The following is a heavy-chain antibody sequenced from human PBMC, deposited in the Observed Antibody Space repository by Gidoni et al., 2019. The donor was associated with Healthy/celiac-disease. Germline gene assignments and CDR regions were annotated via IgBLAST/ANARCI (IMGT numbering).Heavy chain of an antibody. D-gene: IGHD1-26*01. V-gene: IGHV4-34*01. Sequence: QLQLQQWGAGLLKPSETLSLTCAVYGGSFSGYYWSWIRQPPGKGLEGIGEINHSGSTNDNPSLKSRVTISVDTSKNQFARKLSSVTAADTAVYYCARAVGARWGQGTLVTVSS. J-gene: IGHJ4*02. CDR1: GGSFSGYY. CDR2: INHSGST. CDR3: ARAVGAR.